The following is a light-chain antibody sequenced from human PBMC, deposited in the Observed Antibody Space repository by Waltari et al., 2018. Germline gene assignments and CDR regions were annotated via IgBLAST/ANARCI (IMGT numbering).Light chain of an antibody. CDR2: WAS. CDR1: QSVLYSTNNKNY. CDR3: QQYYSTPPT. Sequence: DIVMTQSPDSLAVSLGERATINCKSSQSVLYSTNNKNYLAWYQQKPGQPPKLLIYWASTRESGVPDRFSGSGSGTDFTLTISSLQAEDXAVYYCQQYYSTPPTXGXGTKVEIK. V-gene: IGKV4-1*01. J-gene: IGKJ1*01.